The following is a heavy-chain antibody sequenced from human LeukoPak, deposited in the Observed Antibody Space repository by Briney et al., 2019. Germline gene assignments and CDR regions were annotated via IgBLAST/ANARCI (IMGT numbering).Heavy chain of an antibody. CDR2: IYYSGST. J-gene: IGHJ6*03. Sequence: SETLSLTCTVSGGSISSSSYYWGWIRQPPGKGLEWIGSIYYSGSTYYNPSLKSRVTISVDTSKNQFSLKLTSVTAADTAVYYCAREPRYCGGGNCYRGGYMDVWGKGTTVTVSS. CDR3: AREPRYCGGGNCYRGGYMDV. CDR1: GGSISSSSYY. D-gene: IGHD2-15*01. V-gene: IGHV4-39*07.